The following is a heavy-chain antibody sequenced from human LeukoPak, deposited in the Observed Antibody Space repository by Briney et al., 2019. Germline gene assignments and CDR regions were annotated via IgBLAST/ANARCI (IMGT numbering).Heavy chain of an antibody. D-gene: IGHD4-17*01. CDR2: IRGSGGGT. V-gene: IGHV3-23*01. J-gene: IGHJ3*02. CDR1: GFIFSNYA. CDR3: ARDPNGDYIGAFDM. Sequence: GGSLRLSCAASGFIFSNYALMWLRQSPGKGLEWVSAIRGSGGGTFYADSVKGRFTISRGNSKNTLYLQMNGLRAEDTAVYYCARDPNGDYIGAFDMWGRGTLVTVSS.